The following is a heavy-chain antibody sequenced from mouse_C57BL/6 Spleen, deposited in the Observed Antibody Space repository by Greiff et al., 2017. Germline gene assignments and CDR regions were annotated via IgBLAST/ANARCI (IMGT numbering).Heavy chain of an antibody. J-gene: IGHJ3*01. CDR2: ISYDGSN. CDR1: GYSITSGYY. Sequence: VQLQQSGPGLVKPSQSLSLTCSVTGYSITSGYYWNWIRQFPGNKLEWMGYISYDGSNNYNPSLKNRISITRDTLKNQFFLKLNSVTTEDTATYYCARDYGSSPWVAYWGQGTLVTVSA. CDR3: ARDYGSSPWVAY. D-gene: IGHD1-1*01. V-gene: IGHV3-6*01.